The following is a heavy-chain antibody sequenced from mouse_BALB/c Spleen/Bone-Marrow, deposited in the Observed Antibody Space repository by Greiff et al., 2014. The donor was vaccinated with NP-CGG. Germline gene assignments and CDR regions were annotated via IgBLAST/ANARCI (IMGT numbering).Heavy chain of an antibody. Sequence: EVMLVESGAELVKPGASVKLSCTASGLNIKDAYMHWVKQRPAQGLEWIGRIAPANGNTEYDPKFLDKATITADTSSNTAYLQLSSLTSEDTAVYYCARSPGEVNYWGQGTLVTVSA. D-gene: IGHD1-3*01. CDR2: IAPANGNT. J-gene: IGHJ3*01. CDR3: ARSPGEVNY. CDR1: GLNIKDAY. V-gene: IGHV14-3*02.